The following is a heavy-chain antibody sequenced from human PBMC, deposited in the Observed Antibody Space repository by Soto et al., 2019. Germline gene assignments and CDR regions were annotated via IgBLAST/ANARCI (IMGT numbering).Heavy chain of an antibody. D-gene: IGHD3-3*01. CDR3: AVRPNYDFWSGYYGRFDY. J-gene: IGHJ4*02. CDR2: IVVGSGNT. Sequence: SVKVFCKASGFTFTSSAVQCVRQARGQRLEWIGWIVVGSGNTNYAQKFQERVTITRDMSTSTAYMELSSLRSEDTAVYYCAVRPNYDFWSGYYGRFDYWGQGTLVTVSS. CDR1: GFTFTSSA. V-gene: IGHV1-58*01.